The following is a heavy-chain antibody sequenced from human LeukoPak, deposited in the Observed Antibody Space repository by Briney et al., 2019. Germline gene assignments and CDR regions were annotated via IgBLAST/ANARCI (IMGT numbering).Heavy chain of an antibody. Sequence: SETLSLTCTVSGGSISSYYWGWIRQPPGKGLEWIGSIYYSGSTYYNPSLKSRVTISVDTSKNQFSLKLSSVTAADTAVYYCASRGRDGYNFDYWGQGTLVTVSS. CDR3: ASRGRDGYNFDY. CDR1: GGSISSYY. D-gene: IGHD5-24*01. J-gene: IGHJ4*02. V-gene: IGHV4-39*01. CDR2: IYYSGST.